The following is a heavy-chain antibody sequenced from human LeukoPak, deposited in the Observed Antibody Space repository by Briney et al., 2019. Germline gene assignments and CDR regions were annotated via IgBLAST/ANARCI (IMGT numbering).Heavy chain of an antibody. D-gene: IGHD3-10*01. V-gene: IGHV3-11*04. CDR1: GFTFSDYY. CDR2: ISSSGSII. Sequence: PGRSLRLSCAASGFTFSDYYMSWIRQAPGKGLEWVSYISSSGSIIHYADSVKGRFTISRDNAKNSLYLQMNSLRAEDTAVYYCARAQSYYGSGSYDYFDYWGQGTLVTVSS. J-gene: IGHJ4*02. CDR3: ARAQSYYGSGSYDYFDY.